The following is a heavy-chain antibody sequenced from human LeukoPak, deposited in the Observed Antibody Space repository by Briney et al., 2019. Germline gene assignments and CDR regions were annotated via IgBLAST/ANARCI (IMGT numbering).Heavy chain of an antibody. CDR2: ISSSGSTI. D-gene: IGHD3-10*02. Sequence: GGSLRLSCSASGFTFSSYEMNWVHQAPGKGLEWVSYISSSGSTIYYADSVKGRFTISRDNAKNSLYLQMNSLRAEDTAVYYCAELGITMIGGVWGKGTTVTISS. CDR1: GFTFSSYE. CDR3: AELGITMIGGV. J-gene: IGHJ6*04. V-gene: IGHV3-48*03.